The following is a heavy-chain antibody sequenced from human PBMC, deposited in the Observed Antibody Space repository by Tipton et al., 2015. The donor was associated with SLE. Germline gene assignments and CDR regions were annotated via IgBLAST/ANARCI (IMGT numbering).Heavy chain of an antibody. J-gene: IGHJ4*02. CDR1: GFTFSNYE. CDR2: ISWNSGSI. D-gene: IGHD6-13*01. V-gene: IGHV3-23*01. CDR3: ARGTPWGAAPDPFDY. Sequence: SLRLSCVASGFTFSNYEMNWVRQAPGKGLEWVSGISWNSGSIGYADSVKGRFTISRDNSKNTLYLQMNSLRVEDTAVYYCARGTPWGAAPDPFDYWGQGTLVTVSS.